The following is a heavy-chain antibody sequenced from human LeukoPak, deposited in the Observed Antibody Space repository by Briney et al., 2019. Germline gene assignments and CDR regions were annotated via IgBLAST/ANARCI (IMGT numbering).Heavy chain of an antibody. CDR2: IKSKTEGGAT. D-gene: IGHD2-2*03. CDR3: ATALDIVVVPAAVGENWFDP. CDR1: GFPFIDAW. V-gene: IGHV3-15*01. J-gene: IGHJ5*02. Sequence: GGSLRLSCAASGFPFIDAWMTWVRQAPGKGLEWVGRIKSKTEGGATDYAAPVKGRFTISRDDSKNTLYLQMNSLKTEDTAVYYCATALDIVVVPAAVGENWFDPWGQGTLVTVSS.